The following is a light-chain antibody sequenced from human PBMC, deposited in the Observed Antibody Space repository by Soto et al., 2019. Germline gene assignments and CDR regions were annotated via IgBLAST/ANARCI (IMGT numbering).Light chain of an antibody. Sequence: DIQMTQSPSTLSASVGDRVTIICRASQSVSTRLAWYQQKPGKAPKVLIYDASSWAGGVPSRFTGSGSGTEFTITIKSLQPDDFAAYYCQQYSVYWTFGQGTKVDIK. V-gene: IGKV1-5*02. CDR2: DAS. CDR3: QQYSVYWT. CDR1: QSVSTR. J-gene: IGKJ1*01.